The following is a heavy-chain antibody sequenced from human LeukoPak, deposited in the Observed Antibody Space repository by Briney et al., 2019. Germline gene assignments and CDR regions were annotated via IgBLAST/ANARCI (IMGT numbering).Heavy chain of an antibody. Sequence: SETLSLTCSVSGGSISGHYWSWIRQPPGKGLEWIGYIYYSGSTNYNPSLKSRVTISVDTSKNQFSLKLTSVTAADTAVYYCARTSLADYWGQGTLVTVSS. J-gene: IGHJ4*02. CDR1: GGSISGHY. CDR3: ARTSLADY. CDR2: IYYSGST. V-gene: IGHV4-59*11.